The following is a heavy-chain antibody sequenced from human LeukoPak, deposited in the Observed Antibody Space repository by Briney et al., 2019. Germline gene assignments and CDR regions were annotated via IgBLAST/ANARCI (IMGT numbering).Heavy chain of an antibody. CDR1: GFTFSSYA. CDR2: ISYDGSNK. J-gene: IGHJ4*02. Sequence: PGGSLRLSCAASGFTFSSYAMHWVRQAPGKGLEWVAVISYDGSNKYYADSVKGRFTTSRDNSKNTLYLQMNSLRAEDTAVYYCARGSHYLDYWGQGTLVTVSS. V-gene: IGHV3-30-3*01. D-gene: IGHD3-10*01. CDR3: ARGSHYLDY.